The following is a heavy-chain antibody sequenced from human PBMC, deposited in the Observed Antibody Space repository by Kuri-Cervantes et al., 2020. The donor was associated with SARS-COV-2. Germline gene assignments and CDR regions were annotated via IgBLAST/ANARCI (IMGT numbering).Heavy chain of an antibody. CDR1: GGTFSSYA. J-gene: IGHJ4*02. D-gene: IGHD6-13*01. Sequence: SVKVSCKASGGTFSSYAISWVRQAPGQGLEWMGRIIPIFGTANYAQKFQGRVTITADESTSTAYMELSSLRSEDTAVYYCARDPSTYRAATGYFDYWGQGTLVTVSS. CDR2: IIPIFGTA. V-gene: IGHV1-69*13. CDR3: ARDPSTYRAATGYFDY.